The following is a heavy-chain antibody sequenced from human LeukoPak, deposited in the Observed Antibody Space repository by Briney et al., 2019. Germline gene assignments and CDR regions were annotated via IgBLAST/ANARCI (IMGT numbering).Heavy chain of an antibody. CDR1: GGSISNYY. J-gene: IGHJ4*02. D-gene: IGHD3-22*01. V-gene: IGHV4-4*07. CDR2: IYSSGDT. Sequence: PSETLSLTCTVSGGSISNYYWSWVRQPAGKGLEWIGRIYSSGDTNYNLSLTSRVTISVDESQNQLSLKLISVTPADTAVYYCVRERVGYDTSGRGPRFDCWGQGALVTVSP. CDR3: VRERVGYDTSGRGPRFDC.